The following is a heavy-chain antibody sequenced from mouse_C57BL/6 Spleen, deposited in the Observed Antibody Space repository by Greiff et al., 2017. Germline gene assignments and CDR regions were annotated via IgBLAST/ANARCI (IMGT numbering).Heavy chain of an antibody. CDR2: IYPGDGDT. V-gene: IGHV1-82*01. J-gene: IGHJ2*01. D-gene: IGHD3-2*02. CDR3: AREEASGFDY. CDR1: GYAFSSSW. Sequence: VQLQQSGPELVKPGASVKISCKASGYAFSSSWMNWVKQRPGKGLEWIGRIYPGDGDTNYNGKFKGKATLTADKSSSTAYMQLSSLTSEDSAVYFCAREEASGFDYWGQGTTLTVSS.